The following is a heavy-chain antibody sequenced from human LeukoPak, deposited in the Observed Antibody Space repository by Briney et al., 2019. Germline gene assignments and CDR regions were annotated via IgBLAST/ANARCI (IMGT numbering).Heavy chain of an antibody. CDR3: ARETPDYGDYVGWFDP. Sequence: GASVKVSCKASGGTFSSYGVSWVRQAPGQGHEWMGGIIPIFGTSSYAQKFQGRVTITTDESTSTAYMELSSLKSEDTAVYYCARETPDYGDYVGWFDPWGQGTLVTVSS. J-gene: IGHJ5*02. V-gene: IGHV1-69*05. CDR2: IIPIFGTS. CDR1: GGTFSSYG. D-gene: IGHD4-17*01.